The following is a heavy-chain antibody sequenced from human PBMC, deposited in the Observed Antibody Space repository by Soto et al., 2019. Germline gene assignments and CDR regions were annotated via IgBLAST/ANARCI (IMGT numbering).Heavy chain of an antibody. J-gene: IGHJ4*02. CDR1: GGSISSRSYY. D-gene: IGHD6-19*01. Sequence: PSETLSLTCTVSGGSISSRSYYWGWIRHPPGKGLEWSGSIYYSGSTYCNPSFKSRVTISVDTSKNHFSLKLTSVAAADTPVYSCARLLTVAPTEGYYFDYWAQGTLVTVSS. CDR2: IYYSGST. V-gene: IGHV4-39*02. CDR3: ARLLTVAPTEGYYFDY.